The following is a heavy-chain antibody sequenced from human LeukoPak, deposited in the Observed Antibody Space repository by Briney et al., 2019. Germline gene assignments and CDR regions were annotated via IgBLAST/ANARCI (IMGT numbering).Heavy chain of an antibody. D-gene: IGHD2-8*01. J-gene: IGHJ4*02. CDR2: INPNSGGT. V-gene: IGHV1-2*02. CDR3: ARDNSGYCTNGVCYSEFDY. Sequence: ASVKVSCKASGYTFTGYYMHWVRQAPGQGLEWMGWINPNSGGTNYAQKLQGRVTMTTDTSTSTAYMELRSLRSDDTAVYYCARDNSGYCTNGVCYSEFDYWGQGTLVTVSS. CDR1: GYTFTGYY.